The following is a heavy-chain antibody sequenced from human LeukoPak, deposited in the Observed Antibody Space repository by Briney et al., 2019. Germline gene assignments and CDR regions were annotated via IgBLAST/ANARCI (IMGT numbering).Heavy chain of an antibody. Sequence: PGGSLRLSCAASGFIFSDHWMHWVCQAPGKGLVWLSRINNDGSSTIYADSVKGRFTFSRDNAENTLFLEMSSLRVEDTAVYYCVRERNNFWSGHHSIFDSWGQGTLVTVSS. CDR3: VRERNNFWSGHHSIFDS. CDR2: INNDGSST. V-gene: IGHV3-74*01. CDR1: GFIFSDHW. J-gene: IGHJ4*02. D-gene: IGHD3-3*01.